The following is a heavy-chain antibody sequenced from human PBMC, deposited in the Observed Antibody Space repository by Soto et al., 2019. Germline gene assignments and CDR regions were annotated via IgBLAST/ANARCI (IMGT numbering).Heavy chain of an antibody. V-gene: IGHV4-4*02. J-gene: IGHJ3*01. CDR3: ARASSFRGDFDF. Sequence: QVQLQESGPGLVKPSGTLSLTCTVSGGSIRSSSWWTWLRQSPEKGLEWIGEFYHAGSPNYNPSCPSPVTLSADNSKNFFSLRLTSVTAADTAIYYCARASSFRGDFDFWGRGTAVTVSS. D-gene: IGHD2-21*01. CDR2: FYHAGSP. CDR1: GGSIRSSSW.